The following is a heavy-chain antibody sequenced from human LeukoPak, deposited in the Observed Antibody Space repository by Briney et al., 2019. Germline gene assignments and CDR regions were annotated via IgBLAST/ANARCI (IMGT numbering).Heavy chain of an antibody. CDR3: YIVVVPAAIDAFDI. CDR1: GLTFSSYA. V-gene: IGHV3-23*01. Sequence: PGGSLSLSCAASGLTFSSYAVSWVRQAPGKGLEWVSAISGSGGSTSYAGSVKGRFTISRDNSKNTLYLQMNSLRAEDTAVYYCYIVVVPAAIDAFDIWGQGTMVTVSS. CDR2: ISGSGGST. D-gene: IGHD2-2*01. J-gene: IGHJ3*02.